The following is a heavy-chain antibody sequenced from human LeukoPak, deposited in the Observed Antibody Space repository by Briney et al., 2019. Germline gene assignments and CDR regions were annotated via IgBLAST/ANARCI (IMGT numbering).Heavy chain of an antibody. CDR2: ISYDGSNK. Sequence: PGRSLRLSCAASGFTFSSYGMHWVRQAPGKGLEWVAVISYDGSNKYYADSVKGRFTISRDNSKDTLYLQMNSLRAEDTAVYYCAKTPIVVVAATNFDYWGQGTLVTVSS. CDR3: AKTPIVVVAATNFDY. J-gene: IGHJ4*02. CDR1: GFTFSSYG. D-gene: IGHD2-15*01. V-gene: IGHV3-30*18.